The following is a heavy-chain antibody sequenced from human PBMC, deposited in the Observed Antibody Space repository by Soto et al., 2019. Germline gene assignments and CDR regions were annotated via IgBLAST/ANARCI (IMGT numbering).Heavy chain of an antibody. J-gene: IGHJ6*03. D-gene: IGHD3-10*01. Sequence: QVQLQQWGAGLLKPSETLSLTCAVYGGSFSGYQWSWIPQTPGKGLEWIGEINDSGNINYNPSLKSGVTIFLDTPKKQISLKLSSVTAADTAVYYCARGLILWFGELSRRGGYYYYMDVWGKGTTVIVSS. CDR3: ARGLILWFGELSRRGGYYYYMDV. CDR1: GGSFSGYQ. CDR2: INDSGNI. V-gene: IGHV4-34*01.